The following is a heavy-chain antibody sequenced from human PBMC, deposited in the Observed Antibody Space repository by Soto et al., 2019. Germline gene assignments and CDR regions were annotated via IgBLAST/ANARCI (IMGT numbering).Heavy chain of an antibody. J-gene: IGHJ5*02. Sequence: EVQLVESGGGLVQPGGSLRLSCAASAFTFNSYSMNWVRQAPGKGLEWVSYISTGGTTIYYADSVKGRFTISRDNAKNSLYLQMNSLRAEDTAVYHCAGTAVAGISGWFDPWGQGTLATVSS. CDR2: ISTGGTTI. CDR1: AFTFNSYS. D-gene: IGHD6-19*01. CDR3: AGTAVAGISGWFDP. V-gene: IGHV3-48*01.